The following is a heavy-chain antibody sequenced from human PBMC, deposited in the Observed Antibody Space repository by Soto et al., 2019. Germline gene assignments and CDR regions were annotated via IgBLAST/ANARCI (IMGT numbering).Heavy chain of an antibody. J-gene: IGHJ4*02. V-gene: IGHV4-34*01. CDR3: ARDKITGLFDY. D-gene: IGHD2-8*02. CDR1: GGSFSGYY. CDR2: INHSGST. Sequence: QVQLQQWGAGLLKPSETLSLTCAVYGGSFSGYYWTWIRQPPGTGLEWIGEINHSGSTNYNPSLKSRVTISVGTSKSQFALKLTSVTAADTAVYYGARDKITGLFDYWGQGTLVTVSS.